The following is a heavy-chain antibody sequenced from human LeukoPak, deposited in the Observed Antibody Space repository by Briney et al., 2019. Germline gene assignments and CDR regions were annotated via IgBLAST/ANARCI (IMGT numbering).Heavy chain of an antibody. Sequence: GGSLRLSCAASGFTFSSYWMSWVRQAPGKGLEWVANIRQDGSVQNYVDSVKGRFTISRDNSENSVYLQMDSLRADDTARYFCARDLSLADPGGFDYWGQGALVTVSS. CDR3: ARDLSLADPGGFDY. D-gene: IGHD6-6*01. V-gene: IGHV3-7*01. CDR2: IRQDGSVQ. CDR1: GFTFSSYW. J-gene: IGHJ4*02.